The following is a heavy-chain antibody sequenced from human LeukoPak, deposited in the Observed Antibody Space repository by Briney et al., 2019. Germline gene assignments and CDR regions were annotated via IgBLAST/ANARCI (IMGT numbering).Heavy chain of an antibody. D-gene: IGHD3-22*01. CDR2: IYYSGST. V-gene: IGHV4-59*01. CDR3: ARVGYYYDSSGFYDY. Sequence: SETLSLTCTVSGGSISSYYWSWLRQPPGKGLEGIGYIYYSGSTNYNPSLTSRVTISVDTSKNQFSLKLSSVTAADTAVYYCARVGYYYDSSGFYDYWGQGTLVTVSS. J-gene: IGHJ4*02. CDR1: GGSISSYY.